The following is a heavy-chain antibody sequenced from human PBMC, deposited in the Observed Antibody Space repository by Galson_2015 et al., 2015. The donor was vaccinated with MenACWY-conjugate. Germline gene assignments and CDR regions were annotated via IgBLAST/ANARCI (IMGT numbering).Heavy chain of an antibody. Sequence: SLRLSHAVSGLTFSNAWMSWVRQAPGNGLEWVGRDKSKTDGGTTDYAAPVKGRFTISRDDSKNTLYLQMNSLKTEDTAVYYCNTMVRGVIRGGVGDYWGQGTLVTVSS. V-gene: IGHV3-15*01. CDR2: DKSKTDGGTT. CDR3: NTMVRGVIRGGVGDY. J-gene: IGHJ4*02. CDR1: GLTFSNAW. D-gene: IGHD3-10*01.